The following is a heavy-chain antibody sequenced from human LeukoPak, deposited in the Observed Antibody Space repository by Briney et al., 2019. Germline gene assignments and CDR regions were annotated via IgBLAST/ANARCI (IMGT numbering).Heavy chain of an antibody. CDR1: GYTFTGYY. Sequence: ASVKVSCKASGYTFTGYYMHWVRQAPGQGLEWMGWINPNNDGTNYAQKLQGRVTMTRDTSINTAYMELSRLRSDDTTVYYCARDLDSSGYYFRGFDPWGQGTLVTVSS. V-gene: IGHV1-2*02. J-gene: IGHJ5*02. D-gene: IGHD3-22*01. CDR3: ARDLDSSGYYFRGFDP. CDR2: INPNNDGT.